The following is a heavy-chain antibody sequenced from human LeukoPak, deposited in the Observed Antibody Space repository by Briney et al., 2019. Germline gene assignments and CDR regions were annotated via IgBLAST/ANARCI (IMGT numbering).Heavy chain of an antibody. CDR2: ITSRSSTI. CDR1: GFTFSSYG. Sequence: PGGSLRLSCAASGFTFSSYGMNWVRQAPGKGLEWVSYITSRSSTIYYADSVKGRFTISRDNAKNSLYLQTGSLRAEDTAVYYCARGGYCTSTSCNLDDAFDIWGRGTMVTVSS. J-gene: IGHJ3*02. D-gene: IGHD2-2*01. V-gene: IGHV3-48*04. CDR3: ARGGYCTSTSCNLDDAFDI.